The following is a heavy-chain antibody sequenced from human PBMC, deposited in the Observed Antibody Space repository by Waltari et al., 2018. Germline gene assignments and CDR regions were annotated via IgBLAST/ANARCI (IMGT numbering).Heavy chain of an antibody. Sequence: QVQLVQSGAEVKKPGASVKVSCKVSGYTLTELSMHWVRQAPGKGLEWMGGFDPEDGETIYAQKFQGRVTMTEDTSTDTAYMELSSLRSEDTAVYYCATKAYYYDSSGYYYAGWFDPWGQGTLVTVSS. J-gene: IGHJ5*02. CDR2: FDPEDGET. CDR1: GYTLTELS. CDR3: ATKAYYYDSSGYYYAGWFDP. D-gene: IGHD3-22*01. V-gene: IGHV1-24*01.